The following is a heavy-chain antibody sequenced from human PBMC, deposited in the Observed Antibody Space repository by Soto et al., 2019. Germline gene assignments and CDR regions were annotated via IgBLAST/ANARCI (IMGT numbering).Heavy chain of an antibody. Sequence: QAQLVESGGGVVQPGRSLRLSCAASGFAFSSYGMHWVRQAPGRGLEWVAVISYDGSLQHYADSVKGRFTISRDNAKNMVLLQMSSLRAKNTAVYYCVSDRGYGHASVPYSWGQGTLVSVSS. CDR3: VSDRGYGHASVPYS. CDR1: GFAFSSYG. J-gene: IGHJ4*02. D-gene: IGHD5-18*01. V-gene: IGHV3-30*03. CDR2: ISYDGSLQ.